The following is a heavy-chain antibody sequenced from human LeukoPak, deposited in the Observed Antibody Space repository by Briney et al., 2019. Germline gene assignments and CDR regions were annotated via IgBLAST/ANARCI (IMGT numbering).Heavy chain of an antibody. CDR3: AHIAVDLVTTTFDY. Sequence: EPGPTLVNPTQTLTLTCTFSGFSLITRGVGVGWIRQPPGKALEWLALIYWDADKRYSPSLNSRLTITKDSSKNLVVLTMTNMDPVDTATYYCAHIAVDLVTTTFDYWGQGTLVTVSS. CDR1: GFSLITRGVG. J-gene: IGHJ4*02. CDR2: IYWDADK. V-gene: IGHV2-5*02. D-gene: IGHD5-12*01.